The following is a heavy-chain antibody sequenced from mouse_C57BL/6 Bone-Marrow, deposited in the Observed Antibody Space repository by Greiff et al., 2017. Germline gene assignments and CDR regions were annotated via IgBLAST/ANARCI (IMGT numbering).Heavy chain of an antibody. D-gene: IGHD2-5*01. CDR1: GYTFTSYW. J-gene: IGHJ2*01. V-gene: IGHV1-64*01. CDR2: IHPNSGST. CDR3: ARVYSNYVFDY. Sequence: QVQLQQPGAELVKPGASVKLSCKASGYTFTSYWMHWVKQRPGQGLEWIGMIHPNSGSTNYNEKFKSKATLTVDKSSSTAYMQLSSLTSEDSAVYYCARVYSNYVFDYWGQGTTLTVSS.